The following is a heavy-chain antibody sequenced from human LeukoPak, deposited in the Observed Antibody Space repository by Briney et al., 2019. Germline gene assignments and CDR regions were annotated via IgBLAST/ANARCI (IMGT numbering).Heavy chain of an antibody. CDR1: GFTFSSYA. CDR2: ISTSGGST. V-gene: IGHV3-23*01. J-gene: IGHJ4*02. Sequence: SGGSLRLSCAASGFTFSSYAMSWVRQAPGKGLEWVSGISTSGGSTYYADSVKGRFTISRDNSKNTLYLQMNSLRAEDTAVYYCAKVLGSWYMFDYWGQGTLVTVSS. D-gene: IGHD6-13*01. CDR3: AKVLGSWYMFDY.